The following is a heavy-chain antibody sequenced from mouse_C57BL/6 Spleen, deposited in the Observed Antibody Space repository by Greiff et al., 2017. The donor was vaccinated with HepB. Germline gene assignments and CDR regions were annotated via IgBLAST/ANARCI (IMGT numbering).Heavy chain of an antibody. CDR3: ARDRGYGNPFAY. V-gene: IGHV5-4*01. CDR2: ISDGGSYT. Sequence: VQLVESGGGLVKPGGSLKLSCAASGFTFSSYAMSWVRQTPEKRLEWVATISDGGSYTYYPDNVKGRFTISRDNAKNNLYLQMSHLKSEDTAMYYCARDRGYGNPFAYWGQGTLVTVSA. CDR1: GFTFSSYA. D-gene: IGHD2-1*01. J-gene: IGHJ3*01.